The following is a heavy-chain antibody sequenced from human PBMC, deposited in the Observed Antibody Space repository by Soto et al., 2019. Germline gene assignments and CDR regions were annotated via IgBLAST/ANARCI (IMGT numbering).Heavy chain of an antibody. CDR2: ISWNSGSI. Sequence: EVQLVESGGGLVQPGRSLRLSCAASGFTFDDDAMHWVRQPPGKGLVWVSGISWNSGSICHAASVKVIFTISRDNSKNSLDMQRNSRRDEDTVLYYCAKDKGFERAVAGTAMDVWGKGTEVTVCS. D-gene: IGHD6-19*01. CDR1: GFTFDDDA. J-gene: IGHJ6*04. V-gene: IGHV3-9*01. CDR3: AKDKGFERAVAGTAMDV.